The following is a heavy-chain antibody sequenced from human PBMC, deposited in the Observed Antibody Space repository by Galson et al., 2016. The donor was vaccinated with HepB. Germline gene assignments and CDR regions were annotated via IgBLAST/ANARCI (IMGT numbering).Heavy chain of an antibody. CDR3: ATDGYSGYRAYGLDV. J-gene: IGHJ6*02. CDR1: GYSLSKLS. D-gene: IGHD3-22*01. CDR2: FDHEDGET. Sequence: SVKVSCKVSGYSLSKLSMHWVRQAPGKGLEWMGGFDHEDGETTYAQKFQGRVTMTEDTSTDTAYMELRSLRSEDTAMYFCATDGYSGYRAYGLDVWGQGTTVTVSS. V-gene: IGHV1-24*01.